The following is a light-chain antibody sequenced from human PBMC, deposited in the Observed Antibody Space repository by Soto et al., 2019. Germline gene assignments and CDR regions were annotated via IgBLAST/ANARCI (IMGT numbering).Light chain of an antibody. J-gene: IGKJ2*01. CDR3: QQYCSSPPYT. Sequence: EVVLTQSPGTLSLSPGERATLSCRASQSVSNNYLAWYQQKPGQTPKLLIFGSSDRATGIPDRFSGSGSATDFSLTISSLEPEDFAVYYCQQYCSSPPYTFGQGTKVEIK. V-gene: IGKV3-20*01. CDR1: QSVSNNY. CDR2: GSS.